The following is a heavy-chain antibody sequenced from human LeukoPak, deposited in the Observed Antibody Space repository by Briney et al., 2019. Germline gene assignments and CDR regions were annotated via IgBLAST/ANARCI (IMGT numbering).Heavy chain of an antibody. CDR3: ARGSGGPLWAARPPYYFDY. D-gene: IGHD6-6*01. CDR1: GGSFSGYY. J-gene: IGHJ4*02. CDR2: INHSGST. Sequence: LETLSLTCAVYGGSFSGYYWSWIRQPPGKGLEWIGEINHSGSTNYNPSLKSRVTISVDTSKNQFSLKLSSVTAADTAVYYCARGSGGPLWAARPPYYFDYWGQGTLVTVPS. V-gene: IGHV4-34*01.